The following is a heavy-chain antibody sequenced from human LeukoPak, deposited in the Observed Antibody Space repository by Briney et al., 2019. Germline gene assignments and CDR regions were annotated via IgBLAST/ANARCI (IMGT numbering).Heavy chain of an antibody. V-gene: IGHV3-23*01. D-gene: IGHD4-17*01. CDR3: AKVGDYGDYNWFDP. J-gene: IGHJ5*02. CDR1: GFTFSSYA. CDR2: ISGSGGST. Sequence: PGGSLRLSCAASGFTFSSYAMSWVRQAPGKGLEWVSAISGSGGSTYYADSVKGRFTISRDNSKNTLYLQMNSLRTKDTAMYYCAKVGDYGDYNWFDPWGQGTLVTVSS.